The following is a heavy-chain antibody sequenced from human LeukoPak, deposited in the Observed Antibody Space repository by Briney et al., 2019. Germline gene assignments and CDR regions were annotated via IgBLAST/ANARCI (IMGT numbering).Heavy chain of an antibody. CDR2: ISSSSSYI. V-gene: IGHV3-21*01. J-gene: IGHJ4*02. CDR3: ARDLSSGWYPGYFDY. Sequence: GGSLRLSCAASGLTFSSYSMNWVRQAPGKGLEWVSSISSSSSYIYCADSVKGRFTISRDNAKNSLYLQMNSLRAEDTAVYYCARDLSSGWYPGYFDYWGQGTLVTVSS. D-gene: IGHD6-19*01. CDR1: GLTFSSYS.